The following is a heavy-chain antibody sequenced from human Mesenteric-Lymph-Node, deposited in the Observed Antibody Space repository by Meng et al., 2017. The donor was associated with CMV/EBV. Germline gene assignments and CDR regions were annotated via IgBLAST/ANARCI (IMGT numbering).Heavy chain of an antibody. CDR3: AREDEFLNWFDP. CDR2: ISYGGST. J-gene: IGHJ5*02. D-gene: IGHD2/OR15-2a*01. Sequence: CPVSGGSISRGASRWTWIRHLPGKGLEWIGYISYGGSTYYNPSLRSRLIISVDTSNNQFSLKLSSVTAADTAVYYCAREDEFLNWFDPWGQGTLVTVSS. V-gene: IGHV4-31*03. CDR1: GGSISRGASR.